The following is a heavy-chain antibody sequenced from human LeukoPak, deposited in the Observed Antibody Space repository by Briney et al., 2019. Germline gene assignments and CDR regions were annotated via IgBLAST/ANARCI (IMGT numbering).Heavy chain of an antibody. CDR1: GFTFSSYG. CDR2: IWYDGSNK. V-gene: IGHV3-33*01. D-gene: IGHD3-10*01. J-gene: IGHJ6*02. Sequence: GGSLRLSCAASGFTFSSYGMHWVRQAPGKGLEWVAVIWYDGSNKYYADSVKGRFTISRDNSKNTLYLQMNSLRAEDTAVYYCARDRVWFARYYYGMDVWGQGTTVTVSS. CDR3: ARDRVWFARYYYGMDV.